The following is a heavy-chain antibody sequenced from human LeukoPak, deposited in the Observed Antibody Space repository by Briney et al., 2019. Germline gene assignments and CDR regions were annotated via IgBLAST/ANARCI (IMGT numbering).Heavy chain of an antibody. Sequence: PGRSLRLSCAASGFTFSSYAMSWVRQAPGKGLEWVSAISGSGGSTYYADSVKGRFTISRDNSKNTLYLQMNSLRAEDTAVYYCAKDAWSYYDPRDRNDYWGQGTLVTVSS. J-gene: IGHJ4*02. V-gene: IGHV3-23*01. D-gene: IGHD1-26*01. CDR3: AKDAWSYYDPRDRNDY. CDR1: GFTFSSYA. CDR2: ISGSGGST.